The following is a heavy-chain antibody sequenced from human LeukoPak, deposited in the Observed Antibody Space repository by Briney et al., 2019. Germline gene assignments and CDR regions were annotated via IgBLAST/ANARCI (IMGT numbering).Heavy chain of an antibody. J-gene: IGHJ4*02. V-gene: IGHV3-48*03. Sequence: GGSLRLSCAASGFTFSSYEMNWVRQAPGKGLEWVSYISSSGSTIYYADSVKGRFTISRDNAKNSLYLQMNSLRAEDTAVYYCAGTRGVRGVPYYWGQGTLVTVSS. CDR2: ISSSGSTI. CDR1: GFTFSSYE. CDR3: AGTRGVRGVPYY. D-gene: IGHD3-10*01.